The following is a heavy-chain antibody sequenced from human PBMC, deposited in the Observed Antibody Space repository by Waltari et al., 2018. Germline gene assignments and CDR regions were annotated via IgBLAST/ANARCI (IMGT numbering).Heavy chain of an antibody. CDR2: ISYDGSNK. D-gene: IGHD2-8*01. Sequence: QVQLVESGGGVVQPGRSLRPSCAASGFPFSSYGMPWVRQAPGKGLEWVAVISYDGSNKYYADSVKGRFTISRDNSKNTLYLQMNSLRAEDTAVYYCAKVYGDYSGMDVWGQGTTVTVSS. CDR1: GFPFSSYG. V-gene: IGHV3-30*18. J-gene: IGHJ6*02. CDR3: AKVYGDYSGMDV.